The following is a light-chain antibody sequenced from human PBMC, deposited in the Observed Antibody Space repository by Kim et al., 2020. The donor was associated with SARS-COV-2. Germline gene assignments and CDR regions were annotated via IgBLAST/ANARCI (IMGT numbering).Light chain of an antibody. J-gene: IGKJ1*01. CDR2: WAS. CDR1: QSVLYNSDNKNY. Sequence: ATINCKSSQSVLYNSDNKNYLAWYQQNPGQPPKLLIYWASTRESGVPDRFSGSGSGTDFTLTISSLQAEDVAIYYCQQYYSTPWTFGQGTKVDIK. CDR3: QQYYSTPWT. V-gene: IGKV4-1*01.